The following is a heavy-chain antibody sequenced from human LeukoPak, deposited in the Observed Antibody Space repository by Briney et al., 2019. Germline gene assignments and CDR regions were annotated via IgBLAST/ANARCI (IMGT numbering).Heavy chain of an antibody. J-gene: IGHJ4*02. CDR2: INPNSGGT. CDR3: ATLWFGELLLDY. CDR1: GYTFTGYY. Sequence: ASVKVSCKASGYTFTGYYMHWVRQAPGQGLEWMGWINPNSGGTNYAQKFQGRVTMTGDTSISTAYMELSRLRSDDTAVYYCATLWFGELLLDYWGQGTLVTVSS. D-gene: IGHD3-10*01. V-gene: IGHV1-2*02.